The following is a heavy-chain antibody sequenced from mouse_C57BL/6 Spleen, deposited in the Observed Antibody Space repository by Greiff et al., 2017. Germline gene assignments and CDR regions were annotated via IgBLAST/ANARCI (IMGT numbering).Heavy chain of an antibody. J-gene: IGHJ4*01. Sequence: QVQLQQPGTELVKPGASVKLSCKASGYTFTSYCMHWVKQRPGQGLEWIGIINPSNGGTNYNEKFKSKATLTVDKSSSTAYMQLSNLTSEDSAVYYCARDDYDWGYYAIEDWGQGTSVTVSS. D-gene: IGHD2-4*01. CDR1: GYTFTSYC. CDR2: INPSNGGT. V-gene: IGHV1-53*01. CDR3: ARDDYDWGYYAIED.